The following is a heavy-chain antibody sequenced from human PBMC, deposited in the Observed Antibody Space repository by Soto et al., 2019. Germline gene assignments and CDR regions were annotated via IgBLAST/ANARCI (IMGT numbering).Heavy chain of an antibody. CDR3: ARDVSGHDIYETTGYYFDH. J-gene: IGHJ4*02. V-gene: IGHV1-46*01. D-gene: IGHD3-22*01. CDR2: IDPRGGIT. CDR1: GYSFTNFH. Sequence: QVQLSQFGAEVKKPGASVKVSCKASGYSFTNFHIHWVRQAPRQGLEWMGMIDPRGGITRDGQRRHGRITTTRHAATSTAYMAVRSLAAEDTAVYYCARDVSGHDIYETTGYYFDHWGQGTLVTVSS.